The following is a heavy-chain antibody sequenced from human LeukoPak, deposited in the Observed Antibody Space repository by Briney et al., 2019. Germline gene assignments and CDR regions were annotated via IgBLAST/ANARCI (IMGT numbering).Heavy chain of an antibody. D-gene: IGHD4-11*01. CDR1: GFTFSSYA. J-gene: IGHJ4*02. CDR3: VKTTVNFYYDN. CDR2: ITNNGGTT. V-gene: IGHV3-64D*09. Sequence: GGSLRLSCSASGFTFSSYAMHWVRQAPGKGLNYVSAITNNGGTTFSRDSVKGRFTTSRDNSKNTLYLQMSSLTTDDTAVYYCVKTTVNFYYDNWGQGTLVTVSS.